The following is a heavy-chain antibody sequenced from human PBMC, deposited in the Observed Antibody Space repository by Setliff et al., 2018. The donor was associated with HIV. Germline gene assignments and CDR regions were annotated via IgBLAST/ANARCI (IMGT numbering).Heavy chain of an antibody. J-gene: IGHJ4*02. CDR1: GGTFSSYA. Sequence: SVKVSCKASGGTFSSYAISWVRQGPGQGLEWLGVIIPMHGIPNSAQKFQGRVTITTDESTSTAYMELSSLSSEDTAVYYCARARRMALHPGPGGYSSSSVGLDYWGQGTLVTVSS. D-gene: IGHD6-6*01. CDR2: IIPMHGIP. V-gene: IGHV1-69*10. CDR3: ARARRMALHPGPGGYSSSSVGLDY.